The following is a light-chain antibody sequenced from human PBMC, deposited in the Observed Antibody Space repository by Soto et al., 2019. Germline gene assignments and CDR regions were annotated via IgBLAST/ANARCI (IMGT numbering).Light chain of an antibody. CDR1: SSNVGSNY. CDR3: AAWDDSLSAYVV. Sequence: QSVLTQPPSASGTPGQRVTISCSGSSSNVGSNYVYSYQQLPGTAPKLLIYRNNQRPSCVPDLFSGSKSGTATSVAISGLRSEDEDDYYCAAWDDSLSAYVVFGGGTKLTVL. J-gene: IGLJ2*01. V-gene: IGLV1-47*01. CDR2: RNN.